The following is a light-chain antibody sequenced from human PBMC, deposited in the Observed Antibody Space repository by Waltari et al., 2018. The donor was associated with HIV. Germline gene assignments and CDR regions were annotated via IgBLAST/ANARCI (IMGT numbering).Light chain of an antibody. Sequence: DIQMTQSPSSLSASVGERVTITCRSSQSVSTYLNWYQQKLGKAPNLLISSSSTLQSGVPSRFAGSGSGTHFTLSISGLQTEDFATYYCQQSYSVPFNFGGGTKLEIK. CDR2: SSS. CDR1: QSVSTY. J-gene: IGKJ4*01. V-gene: IGKV1-39*01. CDR3: QQSYSVPFN.